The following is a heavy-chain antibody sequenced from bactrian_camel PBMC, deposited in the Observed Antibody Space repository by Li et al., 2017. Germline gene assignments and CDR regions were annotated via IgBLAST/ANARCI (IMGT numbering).Heavy chain of an antibody. CDR3: VTSFGWRFYHY. Sequence: HVQLVESGGGLVQPGGSLRLSCAASGFTFSSYWMYWVRQAPGKGLEWVSTITTGGGTPYYADSVKGRFTISRDNAKYTVYLQMNSLKPEDTAVYYCVTSFGWRFYHYWGQGTQVTVS. J-gene: IGHJ4*01. CDR2: ITTGGGTP. CDR1: GFTFSSYW. D-gene: IGHD1*01. V-gene: IGHV3S1*01.